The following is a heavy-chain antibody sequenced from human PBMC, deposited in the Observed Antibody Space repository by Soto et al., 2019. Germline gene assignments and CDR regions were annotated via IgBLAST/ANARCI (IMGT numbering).Heavy chain of an antibody. CDR3: APCTLHDYGDYDPGTAHGFDS. CDR2: IYGDNDK. D-gene: IGHD4-17*01. V-gene: IGHV2-5*02. J-gene: IGHJ4*02. Sequence: QITLKESGPSPVKPTQTLTVTCTFSGFSLSNSGVGMAWIRQPPGKALEWLALIYGDNDKRYRPSLKPRLTITKDTSKNQVVLTLTNMDPVDTATCYCAPCTLHDYGDYDPGTAHGFDSWGQGTLVTVSS. CDR1: GFSLSNSGVG.